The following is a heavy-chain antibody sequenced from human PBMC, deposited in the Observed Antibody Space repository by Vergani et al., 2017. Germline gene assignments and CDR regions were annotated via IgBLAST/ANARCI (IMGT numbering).Heavy chain of an antibody. CDR1: GVLFNRYW. D-gene: IGHD2-2*03. CDR3: ARDTGYCKNPTCLPNNAFDY. V-gene: IGHV3-7*01. J-gene: IGHJ4*02. CDR2: INKDGSEK. Sequence: EVKVVESGGGVVQPGGSLRLPCAASGVLFNRYWMSWVRQATGKGLEWVANINKDGSEKYYVESVKGRFTISRDNAKNSLFLQIFSLRAVDTAVYYCARDTGYCKNPTCLPNNAFDYWGQGILVTVSS.